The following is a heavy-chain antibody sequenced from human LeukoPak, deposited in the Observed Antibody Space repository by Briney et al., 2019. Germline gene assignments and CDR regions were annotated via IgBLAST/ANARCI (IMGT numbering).Heavy chain of an antibody. Sequence: PGGSLRLSCAASGFTFSSYSMNWVRQAPGKGLEWVAVISYDGSNKYYADSVKGRFTISRDNSKNTLYLQMNSLRAEDTAVYYCARVRGYSGSYIDYWGQGTLVTVSS. V-gene: IGHV3-30*03. J-gene: IGHJ4*02. CDR2: ISYDGSNK. D-gene: IGHD1-26*01. CDR3: ARVRGYSGSYIDY. CDR1: GFTFSSYS.